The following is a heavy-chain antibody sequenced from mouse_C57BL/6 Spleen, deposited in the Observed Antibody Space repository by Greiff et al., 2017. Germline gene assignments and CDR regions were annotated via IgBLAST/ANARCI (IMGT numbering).Heavy chain of an antibody. D-gene: IGHD4-1*01. CDR1: GYTFTSYW. Sequence: VQLQQPGAELVKPGASVKMSCKASGYTFTSYWITWVKQRPGQGLEWIGDIYPGSGSTNYNEKFKSKATLTVDTSSSTAYMQLSSLTSEDSAVYYCARSETGTNAMDYWGQGTSVTVSS. V-gene: IGHV1-55*01. CDR2: IYPGSGST. CDR3: ARSETGTNAMDY. J-gene: IGHJ4*01.